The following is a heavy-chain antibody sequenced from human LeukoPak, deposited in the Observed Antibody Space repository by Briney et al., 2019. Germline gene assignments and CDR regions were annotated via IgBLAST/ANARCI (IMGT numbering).Heavy chain of an antibody. CDR2: IYTTGTT. V-gene: IGHV4-4*07. Sequence: SETLSLTCTVSSGSIRSYYWGWVRQAPGKGLEWIGRIYTTGTTQYNPSLKSRVTMSVDTSTNQFSLNLRSMAAADTAVYYCGRQGYTASHYFFDYWSQGTLVAVS. CDR3: GRQGYTASHYFFDY. CDR1: SGSIRSYY. D-gene: IGHD2-2*02. J-gene: IGHJ4*02.